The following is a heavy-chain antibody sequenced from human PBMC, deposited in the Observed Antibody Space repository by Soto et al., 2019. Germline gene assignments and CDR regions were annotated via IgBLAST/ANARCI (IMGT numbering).Heavy chain of an antibody. V-gene: IGHV1-46*03. CDR3: SRGPPGYCSGGSCYGANYYYGMDV. CDR2: INPSGGST. CDR1: GYTFTSYY. Sequence: QVQLVQSGAEVKKPGASVKVSCKASGYTFTSYYMHWVRQAPGQGLERMGIINPSGGSTSYAQKVQGRDTMTRDTSPSTVYMELSSLSSEDTAVYYCSRGPPGYCSGGSCYGANYYYGMDVWGQGTTVTVSS. D-gene: IGHD2-15*01. J-gene: IGHJ6*02.